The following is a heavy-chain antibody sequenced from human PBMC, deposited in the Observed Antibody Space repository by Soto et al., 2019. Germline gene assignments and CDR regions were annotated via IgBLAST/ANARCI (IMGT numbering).Heavy chain of an antibody. J-gene: IGHJ4*02. D-gene: IGHD3-22*01. CDR3: AKDGDKDSSGYYY. CDR2: ISYDGSNK. Sequence: QVQLVESGGGVVQPGRSLRLSCAASGFTFSSYGMHWVRQAPGKGLEWVAVISYDGSNKYYADSVKGRFTISRDNSKNTLYLQMNSLRAEDTAVYYCAKDGDKDSSGYYYWGQGTLVTVSS. CDR1: GFTFSSYG. V-gene: IGHV3-30*18.